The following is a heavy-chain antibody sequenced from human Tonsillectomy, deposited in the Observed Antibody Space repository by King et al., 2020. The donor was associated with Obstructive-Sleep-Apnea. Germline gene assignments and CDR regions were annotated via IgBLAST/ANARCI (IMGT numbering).Heavy chain of an antibody. D-gene: IGHD3-10*01. J-gene: IGHJ5*02. V-gene: IGHV3-9*01. CDR3: VRVVYGSGSYWFDP. CDR1: GFTFVDFG. CDR2: ISWDSGGI. Sequence: VQLVEPGGGLVQPGRSLRLSCVASGFTFVDFGMHWVRQAPGKGLGWVSGISWDSGGIAYADFVKGRFTILRENAKNSLYLQMNSLRPEDTALYYCVRVVYGSGSYWFDPWGQGTLVTVSS.